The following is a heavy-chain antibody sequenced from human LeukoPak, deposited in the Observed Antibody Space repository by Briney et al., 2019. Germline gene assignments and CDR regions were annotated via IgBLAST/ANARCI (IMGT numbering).Heavy chain of an antibody. J-gene: IGHJ5*02. D-gene: IGHD3-10*01. Sequence: SETLSLTCTVSGDSISNYYWSWMRQPPGKGLEWIGYIYTSGTTNYNPSLKSRVIISADTSKNQFSLKLTSVTVADTAVYYCARLHVLVWFGELRWNWFDPWGQGTLVTVSS. V-gene: IGHV4-4*09. CDR1: GDSISNYY. CDR3: ARLHVLVWFGELRWNWFDP. CDR2: IYTSGTT.